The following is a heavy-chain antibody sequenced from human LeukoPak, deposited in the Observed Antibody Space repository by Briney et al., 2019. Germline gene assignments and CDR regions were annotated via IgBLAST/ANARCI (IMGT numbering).Heavy chain of an antibody. Sequence: PGGSLRLSCAASAFSFSNYNMNWVRQAPGKGLEWVSSITSSGSYIYYADSVKGRFTISRDNSKNTLYLQMNSLRAEDTAVYYCARDPYGDYFFDYWGQGTLVTVSS. J-gene: IGHJ4*02. V-gene: IGHV3-21*01. CDR2: ITSSGSYI. CDR3: ARDPYGDYFFDY. CDR1: AFSFSNYN. D-gene: IGHD4-17*01.